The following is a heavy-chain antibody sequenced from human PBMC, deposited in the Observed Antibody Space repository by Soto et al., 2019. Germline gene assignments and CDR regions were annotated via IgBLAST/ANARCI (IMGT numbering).Heavy chain of an antibody. CDR1: GFTFSSYA. CDR3: AKDTSGSRPGGNY. CDR2: ISGSGGST. J-gene: IGHJ4*02. Sequence: GGSLRLSCAASGFTFSSYAMSWVRQAPGKGLEWVSAISGSGGSTYYADSVKGRFTITRDNSKNTLYMQMNSLRSVDMAVYYCAKDTSGSRPGGNYWGQGTLVTVCS. V-gene: IGHV3-23*01. D-gene: IGHD3-16*01.